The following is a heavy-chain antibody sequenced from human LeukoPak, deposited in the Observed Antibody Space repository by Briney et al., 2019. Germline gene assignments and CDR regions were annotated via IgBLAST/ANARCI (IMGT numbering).Heavy chain of an antibody. CDR2: IWYDGSNK. J-gene: IGHJ5*02. D-gene: IGHD6-13*01. CDR3: ARDLHGSWYPNWFDP. CDR1: GFTFSSYG. V-gene: IGHV3-33*01. Sequence: GGSLRLSCAASGFTFSSYGMHWVRQAPGKGLEWVAVIWYDGSNKYYADSVKGRFTISRGNSKNTLYLQMNSLRAEDTAVYYCARDLHGSWYPNWFDPWGQGTLVTVSS.